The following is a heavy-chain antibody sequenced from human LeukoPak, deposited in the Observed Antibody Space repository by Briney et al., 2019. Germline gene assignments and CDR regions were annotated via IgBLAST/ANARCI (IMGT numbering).Heavy chain of an antibody. CDR2: ISYDGSNK. J-gene: IGHJ4*02. Sequence: PGRSLRLSCAASGFTFSSYGMHWVRQAPGKGLEWVAVISYDGSNKYYADSVKGRFTISRDNSKNTLYLQMNSLRAEDTAVYYCAIAYFMVRGVQNPIDYWGQGTLATVSS. CDR1: GFTFSSYG. V-gene: IGHV3-30*03. CDR3: AIAYFMVRGVQNPIDY. D-gene: IGHD3-10*01.